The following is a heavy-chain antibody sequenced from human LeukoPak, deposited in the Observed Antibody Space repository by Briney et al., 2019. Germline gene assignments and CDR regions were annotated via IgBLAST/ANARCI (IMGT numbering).Heavy chain of an antibody. D-gene: IGHD4-23*01. CDR3: ARGRPHGNDY. V-gene: IGHV3-7*01. Sequence: GGSLRLSCAASGFTFSGFSMSWVRQSPTKGLEWVANIKQDGSERYYVDSVKGRFTISRDNAKNTLYLQMNSLRVEDTAVYYCARGRPHGNDYWGQGTLVTVSS. J-gene: IGHJ4*02. CDR2: IKQDGSER. CDR1: GFTFSGFS.